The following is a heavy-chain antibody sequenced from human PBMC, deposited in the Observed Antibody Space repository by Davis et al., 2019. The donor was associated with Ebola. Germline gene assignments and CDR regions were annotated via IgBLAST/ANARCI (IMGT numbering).Heavy chain of an antibody. CDR3: ARGSVRSSSFHMDV. Sequence: AASVKVSCKTSGYPFTSSGVTWVRQAPGQGLQWMGWISPHNGNTKYAEKFQGRVTMTTDTSTSTAYMELRSLGSDDTAMYYCARGSVRSSSFHMDVWGKGTAVTVSS. V-gene: IGHV1-18*04. CDR2: ISPHNGNT. CDR1: GYPFTSSG. D-gene: IGHD6-6*01. J-gene: IGHJ6*04.